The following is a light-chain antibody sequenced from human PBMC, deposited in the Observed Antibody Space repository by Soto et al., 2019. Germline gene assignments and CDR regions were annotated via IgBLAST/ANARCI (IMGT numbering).Light chain of an antibody. CDR1: QSVSSTY. V-gene: IGKV3-20*01. J-gene: IGKJ3*01. CDR2: RAS. Sequence: EIVLTQSPGILSLSPGERATLSCRASQSVSSTYLAWYQQKPGQAPRPLIYRASSRATGIPDRLSGSGSGTDFTLTISRLEPEDFAVYYCQQYGSSPPLCTFGPGPRVDIK. CDR3: QQYGSSPPLCT.